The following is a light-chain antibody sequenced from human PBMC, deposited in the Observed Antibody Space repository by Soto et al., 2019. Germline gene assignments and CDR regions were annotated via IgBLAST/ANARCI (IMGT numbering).Light chain of an antibody. V-gene: IGLV2-11*01. CDR2: DVS. Sequence: QSALTQPRSVSGSPGQSVTISCTGTSSDVGAYNYVSWYQQHPGKAPKLIIYDVSKRPSGVPDRFSGSKSGNTASLTISGLQADDEADYYCCSYAGTYTLGVFGGGTKLTVL. J-gene: IGLJ3*02. CDR3: CSYAGTYTLGV. CDR1: SSDVGAYNY.